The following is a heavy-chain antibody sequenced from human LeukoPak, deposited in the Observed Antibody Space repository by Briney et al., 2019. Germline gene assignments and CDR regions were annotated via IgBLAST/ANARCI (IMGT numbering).Heavy chain of an antibody. CDR3: ARDGYSGYENDYYYYYMDV. Sequence: ASVKVSCKASGYTFTSYGISWVRQAPGQGLEWMGWISAYNGNTNYAQKLQGRVTMTTDTSTSTAYMELRSLRSDDTAVYYCARDGYSGYENDYYYYYMDVWGKGTTVTVSS. J-gene: IGHJ6*03. D-gene: IGHD5-12*01. CDR2: ISAYNGNT. CDR1: GYTFTSYG. V-gene: IGHV1-18*01.